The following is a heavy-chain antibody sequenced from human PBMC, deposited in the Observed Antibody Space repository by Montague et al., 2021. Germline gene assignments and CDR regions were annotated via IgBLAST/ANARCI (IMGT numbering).Heavy chain of an antibody. J-gene: IGHJ4*02. D-gene: IGHD3-10*01. V-gene: IGHV3-33*01. CDR1: NFTFSTYA. CDR3: ARKVAPGSGSNSVDY. CDR2: IWYDGSNK. Sequence: SLRLSCAASNFTFSTYAMHWVRQAPGKGLEWVAVIWYDGSNKFYADSVKGRFTISRDNSKNTLYLQMNNLRAEDTAMYYCARKVAPGSGSNSVDYWGQGTLVTVSS.